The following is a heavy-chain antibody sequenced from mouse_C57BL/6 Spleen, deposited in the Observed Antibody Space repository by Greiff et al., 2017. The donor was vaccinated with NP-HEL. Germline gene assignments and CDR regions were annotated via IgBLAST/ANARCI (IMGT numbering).Heavy chain of an antibody. CDR3: AREANWFAY. CDR2: INPNNGGT. CDR1: GYTFTDYY. J-gene: IGHJ3*01. V-gene: IGHV1-26*01. Sequence: EVQLQQSGPELVKPGASVKISCKASGYTFTDYYMNWVKQSHGQSLEWIGDINPNNGGTSYNQKFKGKATLTVDKSSSTAYMELRSLTSEDSAVYYGAREANWFAYWGQGTLVTVAA.